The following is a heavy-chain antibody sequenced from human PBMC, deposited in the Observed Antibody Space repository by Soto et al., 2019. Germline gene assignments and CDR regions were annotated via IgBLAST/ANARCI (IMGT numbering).Heavy chain of an antibody. J-gene: IGHJ4*02. Sequence: SLRLSCAASGFTFSSYSMSWVRQAPGKGLEWVSVIYSGGSTYYADSVKGRFTISRDNSKNTLYLQMNSLRAEDTAVYYCARTSGYGRHFDYWGQGTLVTVSS. CDR2: IYSGGST. D-gene: IGHD5-12*01. CDR3: ARTSGYGRHFDY. V-gene: IGHV3-53*01. CDR1: GFTFSSYS.